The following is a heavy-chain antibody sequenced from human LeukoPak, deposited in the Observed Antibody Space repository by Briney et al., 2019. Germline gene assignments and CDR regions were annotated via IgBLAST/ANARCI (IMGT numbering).Heavy chain of an antibody. J-gene: IGHJ4*02. CDR2: INHSGYT. CDR3: TRVNTGHDY. D-gene: IGHD4-17*01. V-gene: IGHV4-34*01. CDR1: GVSFNHYY. Sequence: PSDTVSLPCAVSGVSFNHYYLSWVRQTPGKGLEWIGEINHSGYTNYSPSLKSRVTISIDTSRKQFSLNVRSVTVADTGIYYCTRVNTGHDYWGQGTLVTVSS.